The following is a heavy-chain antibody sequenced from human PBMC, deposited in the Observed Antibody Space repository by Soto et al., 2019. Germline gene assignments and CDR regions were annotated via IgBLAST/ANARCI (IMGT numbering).Heavy chain of an antibody. D-gene: IGHD3-16*01. V-gene: IGHV1-8*01. CDR1: GYTFTSDD. CDR2: MNTNSGNT. Sequence: QVQLVQSGAEVKKPGASVKVSCKASGYTFTSDDITWVRQATGQGLEWMGWMNTNSGNTGFAQKFQGRVTMTRNTSISTTYMELSSLRYEDTAVYYCARGLMGETIVYWGQGTLVTVSS. J-gene: IGHJ4*02. CDR3: ARGLMGETIVY.